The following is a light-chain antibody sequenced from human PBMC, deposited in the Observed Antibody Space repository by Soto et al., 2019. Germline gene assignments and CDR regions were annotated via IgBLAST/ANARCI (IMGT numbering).Light chain of an antibody. CDR2: EAS. CDR1: QSVRSH. V-gene: IGKV3-20*01. CDR3: QQYSNSPQT. Sequence: EIVLTQSPGTLSLSPWERATLSCRGSQSVRSHLVWYQQKPGQAPRLLIYEASNRATGIPARFSGSGSGTDFTLTISRLEPEDFAVYFCQQYSNSPQTFGQGTKVDIK. J-gene: IGKJ1*01.